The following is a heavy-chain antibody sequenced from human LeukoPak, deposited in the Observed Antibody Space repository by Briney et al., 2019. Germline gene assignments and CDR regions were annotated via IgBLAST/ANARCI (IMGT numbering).Heavy chain of an antibody. J-gene: IGHJ4*02. CDR1: GFTVNSNY. Sequence: GGSLRPSCAASGFTVNSNYMSWVRQAPGKGLEWVSVIYSGGDTYYADSVKGRFTISRDNSKNTLYLQMDSLRAEDTAVYYCAREGYGGNSAHWGQGTLVTVSS. CDR2: IYSGGDT. D-gene: IGHD4-23*01. V-gene: IGHV3-53*01. CDR3: AREGYGGNSAH.